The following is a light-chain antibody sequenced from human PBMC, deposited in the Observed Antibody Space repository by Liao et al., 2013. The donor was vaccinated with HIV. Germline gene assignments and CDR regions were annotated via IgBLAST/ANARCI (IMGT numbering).Light chain of an antibody. J-gene: IGLJ2*01. Sequence: SYVLTQPPSVSVAPGKTARITCGGNNIGSKSVHWYQQKPGQAPVLVIYYDSDRPSGIPERFSGSNSGNTATLTISWVEAGDEADYFCQVWDDSRSHPVFGGGTKLTVL. CDR2: YDS. CDR3: QVWDDSRSHPV. V-gene: IGLV3-21*04. CDR1: NIGSKS.